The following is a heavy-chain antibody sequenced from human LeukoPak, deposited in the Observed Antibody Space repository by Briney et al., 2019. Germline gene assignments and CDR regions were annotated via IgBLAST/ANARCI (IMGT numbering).Heavy chain of an antibody. CDR1: GGTFSSYA. CDR2: IIPLFGTA. V-gene: IGHV1-69*13. J-gene: IGHJ5*02. D-gene: IGHD5-18*01. Sequence: GASVKVSCKASGGTFSSYAISWVRQAPGQGLEWMGGIIPLFGTANYAKKFQGRVTITADESTRTAYMGLSSLRSEDTAVYYCARLGGYSYGYGLEYNWFDPWGQGTLVTVSS. CDR3: ARLGGYSYGYGLEYNWFDP.